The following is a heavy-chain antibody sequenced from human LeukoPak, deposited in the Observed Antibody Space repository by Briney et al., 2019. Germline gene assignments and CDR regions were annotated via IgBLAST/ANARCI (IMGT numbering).Heavy chain of an antibody. J-gene: IGHJ5*02. CDR3: ARDFATWIQLWSFDP. V-gene: IGHV3-11*04. CDR2: ISSSGSTI. CDR1: GFTFSDYY. D-gene: IGHD5-18*01. Sequence: GGSLRLSCAASGFTFSDYYMSWIRQAPGKGLEWVSYISSSGSTIYYADSVKGRFTISRDNAKNSLYLQMNSLRAEDTAVYYCARDFATWIQLWSFDPWGQGTLVTVSS.